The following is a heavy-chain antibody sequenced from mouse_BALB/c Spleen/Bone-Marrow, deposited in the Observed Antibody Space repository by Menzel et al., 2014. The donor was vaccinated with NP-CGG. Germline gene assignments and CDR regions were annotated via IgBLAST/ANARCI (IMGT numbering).Heavy chain of an antibody. J-gene: IGHJ4*01. CDR3: ARWEYYAMDY. CDR1: GFNIKDTY. V-gene: IGHV14-3*02. D-gene: IGHD4-1*01. Sequence: VQLQQSGAELVKPGASVKLSCTASGFNIKDTYMHWVKQRPEQGLEWIGRIDPANGNTKYDPKFQGKATITADTSSNSAYLQLSSLASEDTAVYYCARWEYYAMDYWGQGTSVTVSS. CDR2: IDPANGNT.